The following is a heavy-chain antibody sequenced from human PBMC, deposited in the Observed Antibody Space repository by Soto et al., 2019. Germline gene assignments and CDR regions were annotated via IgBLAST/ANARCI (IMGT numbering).Heavy chain of an antibody. CDR3: AVSSGTYARFDY. V-gene: IGHV4-59*01. CDR1: GGSISSYY. D-gene: IGHD1-26*01. Sequence: QVQLQESGPGLVKPSETLSLTCTVSGGSISSYYWSWIRQPPGKGLEWIGYIYYSGGSNYNPSLKSRVTLSRDASKKQLSLNLSSVTAADRAVYYCAVSSGTYARFDYWGQGTLVTVSS. CDR2: IYYSGGS. J-gene: IGHJ4*02.